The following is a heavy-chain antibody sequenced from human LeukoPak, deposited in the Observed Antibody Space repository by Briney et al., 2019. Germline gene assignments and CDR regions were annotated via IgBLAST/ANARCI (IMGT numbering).Heavy chain of an antibody. V-gene: IGHV4-59*08. D-gene: IGHD5-24*01. J-gene: IGHJ4*02. CDR1: GGSISSYY. Sequence: SETLSLTCTVSGGSISSYYWSWIRQTPGKGLEWIGYIYYSGSTNYNPSLKSRVTISVDTSKNQFSLKLSSVTAGDTAVYYCARGGDGYNVYYFDYWGQGTLVTVSS. CDR3: ARGGDGYNVYYFDY. CDR2: IYYSGST.